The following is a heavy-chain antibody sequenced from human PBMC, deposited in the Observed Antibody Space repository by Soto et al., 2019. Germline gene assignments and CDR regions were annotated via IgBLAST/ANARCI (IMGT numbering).Heavy chain of an antibody. J-gene: IGHJ3*02. CDR1: GFTFSTYA. CDR3: AHPRGYGVFDAYDI. V-gene: IGHV3-23*01. CDR2: ISANGAYT. Sequence: LRLSCAASGFTFSTYAMNWVRKAPGNGLEWVSAISANGAYTYYADSGKGRFTVSRDNSVNALYLQMNSLRIEDTAVYYCAHPRGYGVFDAYDIWGQGTMVTVSS. D-gene: IGHD2-8*01.